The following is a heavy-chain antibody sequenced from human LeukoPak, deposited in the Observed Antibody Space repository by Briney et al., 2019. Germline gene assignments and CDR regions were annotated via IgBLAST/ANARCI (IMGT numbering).Heavy chain of an antibody. CDR2: IWYDGSNK. J-gene: IGHJ4*02. D-gene: IGHD6-19*01. V-gene: IGHV3-33*06. CDR1: GFTFSSYG. CDR3: AKDAIAVADYYFDY. Sequence: PGGSLRLSCAASGFTFSSYGMHWVRQAPGKGLEWVAVIWYDGSNKYYADSVKGRFTISRDNSKNTLYLQMNSLRAEDTAVYYCAKDAIAVADYYFDYWGQGTLVTVSS.